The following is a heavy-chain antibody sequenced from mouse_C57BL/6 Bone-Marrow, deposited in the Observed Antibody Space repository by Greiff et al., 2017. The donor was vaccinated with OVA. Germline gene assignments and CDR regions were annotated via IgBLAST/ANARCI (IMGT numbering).Heavy chain of an antibody. CDR2: IRSKSSNYAT. CDR3: VRSSYGDY. J-gene: IGHJ2*01. Sequence: EVMLVESGGGLVQPKGSLKLSCAASGFTFNTYAMHWVRQAPGKGLEWAARIRSKSSNYATYYADSVKDRFTISRDDSQSMLYLQMNNLKTEDTAMYYCVRSSYGDYWGQGTTLTVSS. CDR1: GFTFNTYA. D-gene: IGHD1-1*01. V-gene: IGHV10-3*01.